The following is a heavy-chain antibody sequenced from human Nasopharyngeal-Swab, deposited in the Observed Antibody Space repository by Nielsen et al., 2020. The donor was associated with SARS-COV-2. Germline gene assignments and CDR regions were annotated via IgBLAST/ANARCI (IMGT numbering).Heavy chain of an antibody. D-gene: IGHD5-12*01. J-gene: IGHJ4*02. CDR1: GFTFSNYN. CDR2: ISKSSSTV. V-gene: IGHV3-48*02. Sequence: GESLKISCAASGFTFSNYNMHWVRQAPGKGLEWISYISKSSSTVYYADSVKGRITISRDNAKSSLCLQMNRLTNEDTAVYYCAREGSFVAPDTFDRWGQGTLVTVSS. CDR3: AREGSFVAPDTFDR.